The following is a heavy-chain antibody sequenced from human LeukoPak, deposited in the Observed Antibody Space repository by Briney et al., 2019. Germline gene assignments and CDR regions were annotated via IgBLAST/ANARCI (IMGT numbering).Heavy chain of an antibody. V-gene: IGHV3-30*04. Sequence: GGSLRLSCAASGFTFSSYAIHWVRQAPVKGLEWVAVISYDGSNPYYADSVKGRFTISRDNSKNPFYLQMSSLRAEDTAVYYCASLLTGDFYFDYWGQGTLVTVSS. CDR2: ISYDGSNP. J-gene: IGHJ4*02. CDR1: GFTFSSYA. CDR3: ASLLTGDFYFDY. D-gene: IGHD7-27*01.